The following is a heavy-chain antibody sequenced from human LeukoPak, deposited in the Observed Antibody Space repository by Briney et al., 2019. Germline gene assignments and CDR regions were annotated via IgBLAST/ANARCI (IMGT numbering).Heavy chain of an antibody. J-gene: IGHJ3*02. Sequence: GGSLRVSCAASGFTFINAWMSWVRQARGKGLEWVGRIKSKTDGGTTDYAAPVKGRFTISRDDSKNTLYLQMNSLKTEDTAVYYCTGPGDIVVVPAAKKDAFDIWGQGTMVTVSS. CDR2: IKSKTDGGTT. V-gene: IGHV3-15*01. D-gene: IGHD2-2*01. CDR1: GFTFINAW. CDR3: TGPGDIVVVPAAKKDAFDI.